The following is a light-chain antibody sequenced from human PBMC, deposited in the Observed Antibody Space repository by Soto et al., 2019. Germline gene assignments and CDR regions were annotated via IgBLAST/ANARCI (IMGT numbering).Light chain of an antibody. J-gene: IGLJ1*01. CDR1: GSYVGGYNY. CDR2: EVT. V-gene: IGLV2-11*01. Sequence: QSALTQPRSVSGSPGQSVTISCIGTGSYVGGYNYVSWYQHHPGKAPKLIIYEVTKRPSGVPDRFSGSRSGTTASLTVSGLQAEDEADYYCGSYAGGNTFVFGTGTKVTVL. CDR3: GSYAGGNTFV.